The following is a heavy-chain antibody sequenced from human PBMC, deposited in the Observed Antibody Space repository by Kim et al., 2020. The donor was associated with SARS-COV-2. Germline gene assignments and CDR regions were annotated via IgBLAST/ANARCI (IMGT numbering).Heavy chain of an antibody. V-gene: IGHV3-23*01. D-gene: IGHD6-19*01. CDR1: GFTFSSYA. CDR3: AKSFNIAVAASKAPVYLDY. J-gene: IGHJ4*02. Sequence: GGSLRLSCAASGFTFSSYAMSWVRQAPGKGLEWVSAISGSGGSTYYADSVKGRFTISRDNSKNTLYLQMNSLRAEDTAVYYCAKSFNIAVAASKAPVYLDYWGQGTLVTVSS. CDR2: ISGSGGST.